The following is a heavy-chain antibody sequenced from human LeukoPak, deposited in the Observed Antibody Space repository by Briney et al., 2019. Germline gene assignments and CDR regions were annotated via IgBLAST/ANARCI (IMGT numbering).Heavy chain of an antibody. J-gene: IGHJ4*02. CDR2: IKQDGSEK. V-gene: IGHV3-7*03. CDR3: ARGLTVDTAMGPADYFDY. CDR1: GFTFSSYW. D-gene: IGHD5-18*01. Sequence: GGSLRLSCAASGFTFSSYWMSWVRQAPGKGLEWVANIKQDGSEKYYVDSVKGRFTISRDNAKNSLYLQMNSLRAEDTAVYYCARGLTVDTAMGPADYFDYWGQGTLVTVSS.